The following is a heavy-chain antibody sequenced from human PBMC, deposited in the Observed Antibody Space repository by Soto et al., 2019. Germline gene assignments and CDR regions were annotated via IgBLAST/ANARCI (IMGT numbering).Heavy chain of an antibody. Sequence: PGGSLRLSCTTSEFTFSGNWMHWVRQAPGKGLEWLANIDQNGLEIYYVDSVKGRFTISRDNAQNSLYLHMNSLRAEDTAVYYCARELLRFAAFDIWGQGTMVTVSS. J-gene: IGHJ3*02. CDR3: ARELLRFAAFDI. CDR2: IDQNGLEI. D-gene: IGHD3-16*01. CDR1: EFTFSGNW. V-gene: IGHV3-7*01.